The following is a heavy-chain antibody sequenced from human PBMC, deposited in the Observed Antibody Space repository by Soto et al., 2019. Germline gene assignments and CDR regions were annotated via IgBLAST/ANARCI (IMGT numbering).Heavy chain of an antibody. CDR2: ISYDGSNK. V-gene: IGHV3-30*03. CDR1: GFTFSSYG. Sequence: QVQLVESGGGVVQPGRSLRLSCEASGFTFSSYGMHWVRQAPGKGLEWVAVISYDGSNKYYADSVKGRFTISRDNSKNTLDLQMNSLRAEDTAVYYFAIQWEPRMTYYYYYYLYVWGEGTTVTVSS. D-gene: IGHD1-26*01. J-gene: IGHJ6*03. CDR3: AIQWEPRMTYYYYYYLYV.